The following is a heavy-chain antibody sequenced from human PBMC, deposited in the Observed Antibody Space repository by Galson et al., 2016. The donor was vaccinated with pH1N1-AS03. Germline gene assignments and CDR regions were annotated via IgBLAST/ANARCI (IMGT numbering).Heavy chain of an antibody. CDR1: GFIFSNYA. CDR2: ISPTGP. V-gene: IGHV3-23*01. D-gene: IGHD6-19*01. Sequence: FLRLSCAASGFIFSNYAMTWVRQAPGKGLEWVSAISPTGPHYAVSVKGRFTISRDNSKNTVYLQMNSLRVEDTAFYFCAREINYGRGWYSVDYWGQGTLVTVSS. J-gene: IGHJ4*02. CDR3: AREINYGRGWYSVDY.